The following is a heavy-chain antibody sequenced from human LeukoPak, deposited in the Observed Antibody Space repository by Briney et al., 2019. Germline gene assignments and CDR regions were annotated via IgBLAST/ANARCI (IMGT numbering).Heavy chain of an antibody. J-gene: IGHJ4*02. V-gene: IGHV4-31*03. CDR2: IYYSGST. Sequence: SETLSLTCTVSGGSISSSSYYWGWIRQPPGKGLEWIGYIYYSGSTYYNPSLKSRVTISVDTSKNQFSLKLSSVTAADTAVYYCARRSIAARTFDYWGQGTLVTVSS. CDR1: GGSISSSSYY. CDR3: ARRSIAARTFDY. D-gene: IGHD6-6*01.